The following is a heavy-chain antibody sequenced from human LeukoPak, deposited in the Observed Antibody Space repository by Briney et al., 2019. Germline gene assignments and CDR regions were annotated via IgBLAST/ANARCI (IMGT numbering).Heavy chain of an antibody. Sequence: PGGSLRLSCAASGFTFSSYAMHWVRQAPGKGLEYVSAISPSGGHTYYANSVKGRFTISRDNSKNTLYLQMGSLRAEDRAVYYCARVGDDDAFDIWGQGTMVTVSS. J-gene: IGHJ3*02. V-gene: IGHV3-64*01. CDR1: GFTFSSYA. CDR2: ISPSGGHT. CDR3: ARVGDDDAFDI. D-gene: IGHD2-21*01.